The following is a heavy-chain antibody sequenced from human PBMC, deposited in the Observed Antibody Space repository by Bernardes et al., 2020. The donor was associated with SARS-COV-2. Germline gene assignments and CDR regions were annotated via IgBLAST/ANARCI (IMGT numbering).Heavy chain of an antibody. Sequence: GGSLRLSCTASGFTFGDYAMSWVRQAPGKGLEWVGFIRSKAYGGTTEYAASVKGRFTISRDDSKSIAYLQMNSLKTEDTAVYYCTRVQNFRGYSYRVSGYWGQGTLVTVSS. J-gene: IGHJ4*02. D-gene: IGHD5-18*01. CDR2: IRSKAYGGTT. CDR1: GFTFGDYA. V-gene: IGHV3-49*04. CDR3: TRVQNFRGYSYRVSGY.